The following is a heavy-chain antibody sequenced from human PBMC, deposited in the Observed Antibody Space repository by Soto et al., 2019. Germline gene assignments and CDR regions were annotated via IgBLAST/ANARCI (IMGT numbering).Heavy chain of an antibody. Sequence: LQLQESGPGLVKPSETLSLTCAVSGGSVTRNNYDWGWIRQPPGKGREWIGTLYHSGSSNYSPSLRSRVTISVDTSKNQFSLRLNSMTAADTAIYYCARQESEWYQRPFDYWGPGTLVTVSS. CDR1: GGSVTRNNYD. CDR3: ARQESEWYQRPFDY. V-gene: IGHV4-39*01. J-gene: IGHJ4*02. D-gene: IGHD2-2*01. CDR2: LYHSGSS.